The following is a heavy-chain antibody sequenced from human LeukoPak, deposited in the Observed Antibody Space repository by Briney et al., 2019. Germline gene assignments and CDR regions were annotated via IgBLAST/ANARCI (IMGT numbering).Heavy chain of an antibody. Sequence: GGSLRLSCAASGFTFSSYSMNWVRQAPGKGLEWVSSISSSSSYTYYADSVKGRFTISRDNAKNSLYLQMNSLRAEDTAVYYCARDHFTMIDLGGAFDIWGQGTMVTVSS. CDR3: ARDHFTMIDLGGAFDI. V-gene: IGHV3-21*01. D-gene: IGHD3-22*01. J-gene: IGHJ3*02. CDR1: GFTFSSYS. CDR2: ISSSSSYT.